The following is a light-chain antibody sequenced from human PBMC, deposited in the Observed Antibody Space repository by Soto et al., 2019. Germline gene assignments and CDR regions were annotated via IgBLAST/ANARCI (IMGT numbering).Light chain of an antibody. V-gene: IGKV3-15*01. Sequence: IVMTQSPATLSVSPGERATLSCRASQSVSSNLAWYQQQPGQAPRLLIYGASTRATGIPARFSGSGSGTEFTLTISSLQSEDFAVYYCQQYNNWPPYTFGQGTKLEIK. J-gene: IGKJ2*01. CDR1: QSVSSN. CDR2: GAS. CDR3: QQYNNWPPYT.